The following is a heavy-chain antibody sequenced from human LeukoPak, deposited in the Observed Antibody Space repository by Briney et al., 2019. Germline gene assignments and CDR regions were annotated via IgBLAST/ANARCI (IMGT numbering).Heavy chain of an antibody. D-gene: IGHD5-18*01. CDR3: ARGRGYNAFDI. V-gene: IGHV4-34*01. CDR2: INHSGST. CDR1: GGSFSGYY. Sequence: SETLSLTCAVYGGSFSGYYWSWIRQPPGKGLEWIGEINHSGSTNYNPSLKSRVTISVDTSKNRFSLKLSSVTAADTAVYYCARGRGYNAFDIWGQGTMVTVSS. J-gene: IGHJ3*02.